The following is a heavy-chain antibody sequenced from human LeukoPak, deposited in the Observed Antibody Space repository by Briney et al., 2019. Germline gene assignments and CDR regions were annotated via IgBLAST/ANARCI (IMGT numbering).Heavy chain of an antibody. Sequence: ASVKVSCKPSGVTLDTNAITWVRQAPGQGLEWLGGIIPIFGRTNYAQKFLGRVNITADESTSTAYMELSSLRSEDTAVYYCASHQTPATIYYYMDVWGKGTTVTVSS. CDR1: GVTLDTNA. V-gene: IGHV1-69*13. CDR3: ASHQTPATIYYYMDV. CDR2: IIPIFGRT. D-gene: IGHD4-17*01. J-gene: IGHJ6*03.